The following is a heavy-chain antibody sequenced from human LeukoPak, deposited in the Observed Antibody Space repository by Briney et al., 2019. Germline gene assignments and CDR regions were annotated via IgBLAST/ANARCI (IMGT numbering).Heavy chain of an antibody. D-gene: IGHD4-17*01. CDR2: LNPNSGGT. J-gene: IGHJ4*02. V-gene: IGHV1-2*02. Sequence: ASVKVSCMASGYTFSDHYLQWVRQAPGQGFEWLGWLNPNSGGTSYARKFRGRVTITRDMSLSTAYMELSRLTYDDTAVYYCARGALDPETVTNYFEYWAQGTLVTVSS. CDR3: ARGALDPETVTNYFEY. CDR1: GYTFSDHY.